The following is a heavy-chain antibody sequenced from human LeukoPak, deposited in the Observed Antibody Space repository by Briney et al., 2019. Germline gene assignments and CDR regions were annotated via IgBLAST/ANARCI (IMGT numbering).Heavy chain of an antibody. CDR2: IKGDESAR. V-gene: IGHV3-7*01. J-gene: IGHJ4*01. CDR1: GFTFSTYW. Sequence: GGSLRLSCAASGFTFSTYWMAWVRQAPGKGLEWVANIKGDESARHQADSVKGRFTISRDNTQNSVYLQMSNLRGDDTAVYYCARDVVGSLDYWGHGTLVTVSS. D-gene: IGHD1-26*01. CDR3: ARDVVGSLDY.